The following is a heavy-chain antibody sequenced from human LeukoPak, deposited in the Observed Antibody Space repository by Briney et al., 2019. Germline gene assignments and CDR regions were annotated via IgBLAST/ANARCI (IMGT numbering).Heavy chain of an antibody. CDR3: AKDYYGSGSQTFFDY. Sequence: GGSLRLSCAASGFTFSSYAMYWVRQAPGKGLEWVALMSYDGSNKYYADSVKGRFTISRDNSKNTLYLQMNSLRAEDTAVYYCAKDYYGSGSQTFFDYWGQGTLVTVSS. CDR1: GFTFSSYA. CDR2: MSYDGSNK. V-gene: IGHV3-30-3*01. D-gene: IGHD3-10*01. J-gene: IGHJ4*02.